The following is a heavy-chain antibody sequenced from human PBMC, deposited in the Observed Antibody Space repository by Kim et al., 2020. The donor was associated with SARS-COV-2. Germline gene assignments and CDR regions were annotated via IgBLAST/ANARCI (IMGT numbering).Heavy chain of an antibody. CDR1: GGSIASTDYY. CDR2: VFYGGPT. V-gene: IGHV4-39*01. Sequence: SETLSLTCSVSGGSIASTDYYWGWIRQPPGKGPEWVGSVFYGGPTYYNPSLKSRVIISADTSKNPFSLKLNSVTTSETAVYYCWRGGAFSGASSSFDSWG. CDR3: WRGGAFSGASSSFDS. J-gene: IGHJ4*01. D-gene: IGHD1-26*01.